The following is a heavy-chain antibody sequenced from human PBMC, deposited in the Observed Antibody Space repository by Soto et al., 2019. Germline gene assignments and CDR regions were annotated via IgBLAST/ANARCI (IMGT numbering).Heavy chain of an antibody. CDR2: IYYSGST. J-gene: IGHJ6*02. D-gene: IGHD2-2*02. V-gene: IGHV4-61*01. CDR3: ASVTRTCISTSCYRYYYGMDV. CDR1: GGSVSSGSYY. Sequence: QVQLQESGPGLVKPSETLSLTCTVSGGSVSSGSYYWSWIRQPPGKGLEWIGYIYYSGSTNYNPSLKRRVTISVDTSTHQFSLKLSTVTAADTAVYYCASVTRTCISTSCYRYYYGMDVWGQGTTVTVSS.